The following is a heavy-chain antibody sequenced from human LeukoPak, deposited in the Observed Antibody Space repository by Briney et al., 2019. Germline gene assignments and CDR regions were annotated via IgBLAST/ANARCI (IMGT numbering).Heavy chain of an antibody. D-gene: IGHD3-3*01. V-gene: IGHV4-4*07. Sequence: SETLSLTCTVSGGSISSYYWSWIRQPAGKGLEWIGRIYTSRSTNYNPSLKSRVTMSVDTSKNQFSLKLSSVTAADTAVYYCARGSRLRFLEWLPPPWDGMDVWGQGTTVTVSS. CDR3: ARGSRLRFLEWLPPPWDGMDV. CDR1: GGSISSYY. CDR2: IYTSRST. J-gene: IGHJ6*02.